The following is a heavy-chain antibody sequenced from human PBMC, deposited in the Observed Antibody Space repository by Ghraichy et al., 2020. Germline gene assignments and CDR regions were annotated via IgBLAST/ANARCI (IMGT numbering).Heavy chain of an antibody. V-gene: IGHV4-59*01. CDR2: IYYSGST. CDR1: GGSISSYY. Sequence: SETLSLTCTVSGGSISSYYWSWIRQPPGKGLEWIGYIYYSGSTNYNPSLKSRVTISVDTSKNQFSLKLSSVTAADTAVYYCARDRLSGYDYYYYGMDVWGQGTTVTVSS. D-gene: IGHD5-12*01. CDR3: ARDRLSGYDYYYYGMDV. J-gene: IGHJ6*02.